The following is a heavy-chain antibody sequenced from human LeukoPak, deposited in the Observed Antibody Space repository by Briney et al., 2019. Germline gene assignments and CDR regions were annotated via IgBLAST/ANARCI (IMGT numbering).Heavy chain of an antibody. CDR1: GYSISSGYY. CDR2: IYHSGST. V-gene: IGHV4-38-2*02. CDR3: ARGESIAATGDY. J-gene: IGHJ4*02. Sequence: SETLSLTCTVSGYSISSGYYWGWIRQPPGKGLEWIGSIYHSGSTYYNPSLKSRVTTSVDTSKNQFSLKLSSVTAADTAVYYCARGESIAATGDYWGQGTLVTVSS. D-gene: IGHD6-6*01.